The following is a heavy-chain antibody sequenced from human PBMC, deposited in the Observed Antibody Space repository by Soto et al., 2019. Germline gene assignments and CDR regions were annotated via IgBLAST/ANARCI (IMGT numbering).Heavy chain of an antibody. J-gene: IGHJ4*02. CDR2: ISYDGSNK. CDR1: GFTFSSYA. D-gene: IGHD3-16*01. Sequence: SLRLSCAASGFTFSSYAMHWVRQAPGKGLEWVAVISYDGSNKYYADSVKGRFTISRDNSKNTLYLQMNSLRAEDTAVYYCEREVRLVSFDYWGQGTLVTVSS. V-gene: IGHV3-30-3*01. CDR3: EREVRLVSFDY.